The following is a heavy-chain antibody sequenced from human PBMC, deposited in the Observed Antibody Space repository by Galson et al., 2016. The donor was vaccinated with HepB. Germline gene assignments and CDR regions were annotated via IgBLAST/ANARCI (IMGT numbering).Heavy chain of an antibody. CDR2: INPRSGVT. Sequence: SVKVSCKASGYIFTDYYMRWVRQAPGQGLEWMGRINPRSGVTSYAQEFEGRVTMTRDTSITTFYMDLSGLRSDDTAVYYCAKEVGYRNTWYPFDYWGQGSLVTVSS. CDR3: AKEVGYRNTWYPFDY. V-gene: IGHV1-2*06. D-gene: IGHD6-13*01. CDR1: GYIFTDYY. J-gene: IGHJ4*02.